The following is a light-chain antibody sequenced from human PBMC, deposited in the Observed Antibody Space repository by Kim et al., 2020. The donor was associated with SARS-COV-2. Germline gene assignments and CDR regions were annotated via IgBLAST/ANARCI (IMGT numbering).Light chain of an antibody. V-gene: IGLV2-14*03. CDR1: SSDVGGYDY. CDR2: GVT. J-gene: IGLJ3*02. CDR3: FSHTNTDTGV. Sequence: GQSVTISGSGTSSDVGGYDYVSWYQQHPDKAPKLIIYGVTKRPSGVSDRFSGSKSGNTASLTISGLQAEDEADYYCFSHTNTDTGVFGGGTKLTVL.